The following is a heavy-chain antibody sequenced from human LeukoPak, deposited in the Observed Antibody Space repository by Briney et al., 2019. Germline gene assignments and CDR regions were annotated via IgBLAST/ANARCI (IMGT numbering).Heavy chain of an antibody. J-gene: IGHJ6*02. D-gene: IGHD3-9*01. CDR2: TSYDGSNK. Sequence: GRSLRLSCAASGFTFSSYAMHWVRQAPGKGLEWVAVTSYDGSNKYYAGSVKGRFTISRDNSKNTLYLQMNSLRAEDTAVYYCARDRTSISNTGRTYYYYGMDVWGQGTTVTVSS. V-gene: IGHV3-30-3*01. CDR1: GFTFSSYA. CDR3: ARDRTSISNTGRTYYYYGMDV.